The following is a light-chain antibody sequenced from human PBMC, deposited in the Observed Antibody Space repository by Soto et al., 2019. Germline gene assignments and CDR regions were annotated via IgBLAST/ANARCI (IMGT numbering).Light chain of an antibody. J-gene: IGKJ4*01. Sequence: DIVMTQSPDSLAVSLGERATLNCKSSQSVLYSHNNKNYLGWYQQKAGQPPKLLINWASTRESGFPDRFSGSGSGTDFTLTISSLQAEDVAVYYCQQHYSSPPTFGGGTKVEIK. CDR2: WAS. V-gene: IGKV4-1*01. CDR3: QQHYSSPPT. CDR1: QSVLYSHNNKNY.